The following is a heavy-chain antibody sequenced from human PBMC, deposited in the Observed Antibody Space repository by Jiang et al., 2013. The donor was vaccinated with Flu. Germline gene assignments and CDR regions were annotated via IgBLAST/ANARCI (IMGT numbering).Heavy chain of an antibody. J-gene: IGHJ6*03. CDR3: AKAHSGNPYRYYMDV. CDR2: ISTSGGGT. Sequence: FTTYAMTWVRQASREGGVEWVSGISTSGGGTYYADSVKGRFTISRDNSKNALYLQMDSLRAEDTALYYCAKAHSGNPYRYYMDVWGKGTTVTVSS. D-gene: IGHD5-12*01. CDR1: FTTYA. V-gene: IGHV3-23*01.